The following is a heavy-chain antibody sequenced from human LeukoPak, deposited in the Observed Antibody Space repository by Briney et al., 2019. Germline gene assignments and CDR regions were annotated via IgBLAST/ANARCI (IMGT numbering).Heavy chain of an antibody. CDR1: GYTFTGYY. CDR2: INPNSGGT. Sequence: ASVKVSCKASGYTFTGYYMHWVRQAPGQGLEWMGWINPNSGGTNYAQKFQGRVTMTRDTSISTAYMELSRLRSDDTAVYYCAGFPSRHCSSTSCTPRGSYYYYGMDVWGQGTTVTVSS. CDR3: AGFPSRHCSSTSCTPRGSYYYYGMDV. V-gene: IGHV1-2*02. D-gene: IGHD2-2*01. J-gene: IGHJ6*02.